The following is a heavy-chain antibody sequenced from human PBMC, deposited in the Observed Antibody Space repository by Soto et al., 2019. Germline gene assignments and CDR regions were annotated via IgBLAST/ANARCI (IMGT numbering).Heavy chain of an antibody. D-gene: IGHD3-9*01. J-gene: IGHJ4*02. V-gene: IGHV4-39*07. CDR3: ARMRNILTGYPGRFDY. CDR1: GGSISSSSFH. CDR2: IYYSGST. Sequence: PSETLSLTCTVSGGSISSSSFHWGWTRQPPGKGLEWIGSIYYSGSTYYSPSLKSRVTISVDTSKNQFSLKLSSVTAADTAVYYCARMRNILTGYPGRFDYWGQGTLVTVSS.